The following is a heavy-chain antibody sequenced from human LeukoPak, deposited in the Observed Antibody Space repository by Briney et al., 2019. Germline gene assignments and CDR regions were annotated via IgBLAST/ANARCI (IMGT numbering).Heavy chain of an antibody. Sequence: GGSLRLSCAASGFTLRSYRMNWVRQAPGKGLEWVASIKQGESERYYVDSVNGRFTISRDNAKNSLYLQMNSLRAEDTAVYYCARGDNSAFDIWGQGTMVTVSS. CDR2: IKQGESER. J-gene: IGHJ3*02. V-gene: IGHV3-7*04. CDR1: GFTLRSYR. CDR3: ARGDNSAFDI. D-gene: IGHD3-22*01.